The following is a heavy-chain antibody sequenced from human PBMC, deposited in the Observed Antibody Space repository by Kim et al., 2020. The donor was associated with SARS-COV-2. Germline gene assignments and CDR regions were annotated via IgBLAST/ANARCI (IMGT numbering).Heavy chain of an antibody. D-gene: IGHD4-4*01. CDR3: ASLHYFGMNF. J-gene: IGHJ6*02. Sequence: GGSLRLSCATSGLPFTIQWMSWVRQAPGKGLEWVANINDDGSGKYYLDSVEGRFTVSRDNGKHSVYLQMNSLRAEDTAVYYCASLHYFGMNFWGQGPTV. CDR2: INDDGSGK. CDR1: GLPFTIQW. V-gene: IGHV3-7*01.